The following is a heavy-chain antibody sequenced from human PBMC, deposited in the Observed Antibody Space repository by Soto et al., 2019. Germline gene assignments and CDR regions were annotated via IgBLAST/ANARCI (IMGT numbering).Heavy chain of an antibody. Sequence: SETLSLTCSVSGDSISSGGYYWSWIRQPAGKGLEWIGRIYTSGNTNYNPSLKSRVTMSVDTSKNQFSLKLSSVTAADTAVYYCAREEVGYCSGGRCYYYVMDVWGQGTTVTVSS. D-gene: IGHD2-15*01. V-gene: IGHV4-61*02. CDR1: GDSISSGGYY. J-gene: IGHJ6*02. CDR3: AREEVGYCSGGRCYYYVMDV. CDR2: IYTSGNT.